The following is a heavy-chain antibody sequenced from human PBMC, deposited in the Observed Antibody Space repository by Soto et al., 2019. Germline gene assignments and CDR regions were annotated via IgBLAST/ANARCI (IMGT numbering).Heavy chain of an antibody. Sequence: QLVQSGAAVKKPGSSVKVSCQAFGGNFSKYGVSWVRQAPGQGLQWMGGITPMLGTSTITQRFHDRVTLTADEFTTVAYMELNSLTSEDTAIYYCATYRPGSIGANWFDPWGQGTLVTVSP. CDR1: GGNFSKYG. CDR3: ATYRPGSIGANWFDP. V-gene: IGHV1-69*01. D-gene: IGHD1-26*01. J-gene: IGHJ5*02. CDR2: ITPMLGTS.